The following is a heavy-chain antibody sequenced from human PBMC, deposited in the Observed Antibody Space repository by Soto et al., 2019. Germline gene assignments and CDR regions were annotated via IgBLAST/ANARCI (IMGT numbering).Heavy chain of an antibody. D-gene: IGHD2-8*02. CDR2: INPDNGNT. CDR3: TREEYGTGCTGYRYFGL. Sequence: QAQLVQSGAEVKKPGASVRVSCTTSGYTFTAYHIHWLRQAPGQRLEWLGWINPDNGNTKYSQNFWGRVTITRDTAASTAHMELSSLRPEDTAIYYWTREEYGTGCTGYRYFGLWGRGTLVTVSS. V-gene: IGHV1-3*01. J-gene: IGHJ2*01. CDR1: GYTFTAYH.